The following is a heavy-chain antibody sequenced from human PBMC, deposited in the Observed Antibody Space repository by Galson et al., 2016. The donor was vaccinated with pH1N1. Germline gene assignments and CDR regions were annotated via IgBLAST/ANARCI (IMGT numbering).Heavy chain of an antibody. CDR3: VRAVGRAEAH. CDR1: GFTFSNFV. Sequence: SLRLSCAASGFTFSNFVMSWVRQAPGKGLEWVSTISGSGGSTYYADSVKGRFTISRDNSKNTVYLQMNSLRAEDTAMYYCVRAVGRAEAHWGQGTLVTVSS. CDR2: ISGSGGST. J-gene: IGHJ4*02. D-gene: IGHD1-26*01. V-gene: IGHV3-23*01.